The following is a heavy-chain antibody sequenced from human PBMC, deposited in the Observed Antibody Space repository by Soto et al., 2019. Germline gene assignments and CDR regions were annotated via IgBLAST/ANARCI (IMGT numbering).Heavy chain of an antibody. CDR1: GVSVSNSW. CDR3: AKDRGEVGLKFLEWFGRMDV. V-gene: IGHV3-74*01. Sequence: GGSLRLSCAASGVSVSNSWMNWVRLALGKWLGCVSNINSDGTTSYADSVDVRFTVSRDDAKNTFYLQMNGLRAEQTAVYYCAKDRGEVGLKFLEWFGRMDVGGPGTRVAVSS. D-gene: IGHD3-3*01. CDR2: INSDGTT. J-gene: IGHJ6*02.